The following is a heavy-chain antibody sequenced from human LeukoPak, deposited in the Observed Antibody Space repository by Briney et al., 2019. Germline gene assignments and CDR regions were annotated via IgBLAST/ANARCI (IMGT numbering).Heavy chain of an antibody. Sequence: ASVKVSCKASGGTFSSYAISWVRQAPGQGLEWMGGIIPIFGTANYAQKFQGRVTITADKSTSTAYMELSSLRSEDTAVYYCARASYYDSSGYYYTYFDYWGQGTLVTVSS. CDR1: GGTFSSYA. V-gene: IGHV1-69*06. CDR3: ARASYYDSSGYYYTYFDY. CDR2: IIPIFGTA. D-gene: IGHD3-22*01. J-gene: IGHJ4*02.